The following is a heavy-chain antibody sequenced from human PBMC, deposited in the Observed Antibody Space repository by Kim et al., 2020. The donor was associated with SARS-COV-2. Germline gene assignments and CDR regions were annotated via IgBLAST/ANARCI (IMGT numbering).Heavy chain of an antibody. CDR2: IYTSGST. J-gene: IGHJ3*02. V-gene: IGHV4-4*07. CDR1: GGSISSYY. Sequence: SETLSLTCTVSGGSISSYYWSWIRQPAGKGLEWIGRIYTSGSTNYNPSLKSRVTMSVDTSKNPFSLKLSSVTAADTAVYYCARDRRITIFGVVSEDAFDIWGQGTMVTVSS. CDR3: ARDRRITIFGVVSEDAFDI. D-gene: IGHD3-3*01.